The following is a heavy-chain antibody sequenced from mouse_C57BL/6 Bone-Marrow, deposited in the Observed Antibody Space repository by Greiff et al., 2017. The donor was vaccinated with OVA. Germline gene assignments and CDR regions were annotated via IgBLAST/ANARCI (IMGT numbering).Heavy chain of an antibody. CDR3: ASWGSFAWFAY. CDR1: GFTFTDYY. J-gene: IGHJ3*01. Sequence: DVHLVESGGGLVQPGGSLSLSCAASGFTFTDYYMSWVRQPPGKALEWLGFIRNKANGYTTEYSASVKGRFTISRDNSQSILYLQMNALRAEDSATYYCASWGSFAWFAYWGQGTLVTVSA. CDR2: IRNKANGYTT. D-gene: IGHD1-1*02. V-gene: IGHV7-3*01.